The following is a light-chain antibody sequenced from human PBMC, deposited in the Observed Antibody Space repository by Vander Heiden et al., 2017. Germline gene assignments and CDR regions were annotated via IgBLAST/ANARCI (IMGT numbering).Light chain of an antibody. J-gene: IGLJ1*01. CDR2: EVS. CDR3: SSYAGSNNLV. V-gene: IGLV2-8*01. CDR1: SSDVGGYNY. Sequence: ALTQPPSASGSPGQSVPISCTGTSSDVGGYNYVSWYQQHPGKAPKLMIYEVSKRPSGVPDRFSGSKSGNTASLTVSGLQAEDEADYYCSSYAGSNNLVFGTGTKVTVL.